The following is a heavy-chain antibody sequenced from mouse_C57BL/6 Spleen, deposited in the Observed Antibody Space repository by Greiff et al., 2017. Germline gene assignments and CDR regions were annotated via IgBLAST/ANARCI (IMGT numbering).Heavy chain of an antibody. CDR1: GYSITSGYY. J-gene: IGHJ4*01. CDR2: ISYDGSN. CDR3: AREGYGYDPLYAMDY. D-gene: IGHD2-2*01. V-gene: IGHV3-6*01. Sequence: EVQLQESGPGLMKPSQSLSLTCSVTGYSITSGYYWNWIRQFPGNKLEWMGYISYDGSNNYNPSLKNRISITRDTSKNQFFLKLNSVTTEDTATYYCAREGYGYDPLYAMDYWGQGTSVTVSS.